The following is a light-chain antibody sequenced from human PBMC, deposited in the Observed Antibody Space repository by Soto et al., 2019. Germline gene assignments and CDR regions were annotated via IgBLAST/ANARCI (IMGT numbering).Light chain of an antibody. CDR1: QSPLYSDGKSY. CDR3: KQYNSYSWT. V-gene: IGKV2-30*01. CDR2: EVS. Sequence: DVVMTQSPLSLPVTLGQPASISCRSSQSPLYSDGKSYLSWFQQRPGQSPRRLIYEVSIRDSGVPDRFSGSGYGTEFTLTIRSLKPDDFATYYCKQYNSYSWTCGQGTKVDIK. J-gene: IGKJ1*01.